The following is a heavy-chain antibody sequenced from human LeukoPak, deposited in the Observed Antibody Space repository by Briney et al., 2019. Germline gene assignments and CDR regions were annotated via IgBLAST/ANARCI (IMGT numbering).Heavy chain of an antibody. J-gene: IGHJ4*02. V-gene: IGHV3-30*02. CDR2: TRYDGSNK. Sequence: PGGSLRLSCAASGFTFSSYGMHWVRQAPGKGLEWVAFTRYDGSNKYYADSVKGRFTISRDNSKNTLYLQMNSLRAEDTAVYYCAKDGYSSGYYYGFHWGQGTLVTVSS. CDR3: AKDGYSSGYYYGFH. D-gene: IGHD3-22*01. CDR1: GFTFSSYG.